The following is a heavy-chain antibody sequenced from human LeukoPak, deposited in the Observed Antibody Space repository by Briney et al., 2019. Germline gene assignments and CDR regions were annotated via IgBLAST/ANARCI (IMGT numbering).Heavy chain of an antibody. J-gene: IGHJ4*02. V-gene: IGHV3-7*01. Sequence: GGSLRLSCAASRLTFTYWMSWVRQAPGKGLEWVANIKQDGSEKYYVDSVKGRFTISRDNAKRSLYLQMNSLRAEDTALYYCASSFSDDFWSGYFWGQGTLVTVSS. CDR3: ASSFSDDFWSGYF. CDR1: RLTFTYW. CDR2: IKQDGSEK. D-gene: IGHD3-3*01.